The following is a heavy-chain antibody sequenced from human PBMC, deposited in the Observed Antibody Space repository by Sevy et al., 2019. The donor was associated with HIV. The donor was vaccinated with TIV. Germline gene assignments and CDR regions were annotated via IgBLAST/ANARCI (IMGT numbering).Heavy chain of an antibody. J-gene: IGHJ3*02. V-gene: IGHV3-74*01. Sequence: GGSLRLSCAASGFTFSSYWMHWVRQAPGKGLVWVSRINSDGSSTSYADSVKGRFTISRDNAKNTLYLQMNSLRAEDTAVYYCARGTSLTLTYYDFWSGYQDAFDIWGQGTMVTVSS. CDR1: GFTFSSYW. CDR2: INSDGSST. D-gene: IGHD3-3*01. CDR3: ARGTSLTLTYYDFWSGYQDAFDI.